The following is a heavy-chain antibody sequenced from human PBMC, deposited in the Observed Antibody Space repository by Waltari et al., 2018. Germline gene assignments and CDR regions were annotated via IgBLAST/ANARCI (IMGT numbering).Heavy chain of an antibody. J-gene: IGHJ4*02. D-gene: IGHD2-2*01. CDR2: ISYSAGT. CDR3: ARVVTVTSNYVH. Sequence: QVQLKESGTGLVKPSQTLSLPCPVSGGSVNNEDSHWSWIRKPPEKGLEWIGYISYSAGTSYNPSLKSRVTISLDTSTNQFSLKLDSVTAADTAVYYCARVVTVTSNYVHWGQGTLVTVSS. CDR1: GGSVNNEDSH. V-gene: IGHV4-30-4*08.